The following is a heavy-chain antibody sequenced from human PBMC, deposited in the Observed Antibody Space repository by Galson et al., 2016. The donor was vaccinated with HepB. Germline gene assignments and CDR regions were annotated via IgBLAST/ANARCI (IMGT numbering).Heavy chain of an antibody. J-gene: IGHJ3*02. CDR1: GFTFSDYY. V-gene: IGHV3-11*06. CDR2: ISGTTNYI. D-gene: IGHD1-26*01. CDR3: ARDRYAGSSPGDDAFDI. Sequence: SLRLSCAASGFTFSDYYMTWIRQAPGKGLEWVSYISGTTNYINYADSVKGRFIISRDNAKNSLFLQMNSLRAEDTAVYYCARDRYAGSSPGDDAFDIWGQGTMVTVSS.